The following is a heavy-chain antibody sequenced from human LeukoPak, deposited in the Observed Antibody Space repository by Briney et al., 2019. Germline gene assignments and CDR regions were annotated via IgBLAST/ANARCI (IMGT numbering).Heavy chain of an antibody. CDR1: GFTFSSYS. V-gene: IGHV3-21*01. CDR2: ISSSSSYI. Sequence: GGSLRLSCAASGFTFSSYSMNWVRQAPGKGLEWVSSISSSSSYIYYADSAKGRFTISRDNAKNSLYLQMNSLRAEDTAVYYCATGSGWFDYWGQGTLVTVSS. D-gene: IGHD6-19*01. CDR3: ATGSGWFDY. J-gene: IGHJ4*02.